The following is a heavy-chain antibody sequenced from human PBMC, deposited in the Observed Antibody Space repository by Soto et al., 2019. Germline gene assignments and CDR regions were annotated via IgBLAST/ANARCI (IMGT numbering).Heavy chain of an antibody. CDR3: ARAGAALVRGSIGGFDY. D-gene: IGHD3-10*01. V-gene: IGHV4-34*01. J-gene: IGHJ4*02. Sequence: QVHLQQWGAGLLKPSETLSLTCAVNGGAFNGYYWTWIRQSPGKGLQWIGEINHSGTVDYNPSLTSRVPFSIDKSKKQFSLTLTSVTAADTAVYYCARAGAALVRGSIGGFDYWGQGTLVTVSS. CDR1: GGAFNGYY. CDR2: INHSGTV.